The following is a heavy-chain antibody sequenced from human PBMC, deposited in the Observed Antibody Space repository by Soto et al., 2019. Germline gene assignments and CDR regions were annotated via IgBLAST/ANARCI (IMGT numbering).Heavy chain of an antibody. CDR2: INPSGGST. D-gene: IGHD1-1*01. CDR3: ARGRPPVRLETYSFYYDMDV. CDR1: EYTFTSYY. V-gene: IGHV1-46*01. J-gene: IGHJ6*02. Sequence: QVQLVQSGAEVKKPGASVKVSCKASEYTFTSYYMHWVRQAPGQGLEWMGIINPSGGSTSYAQKFQGRVTMTRDTATSTVYMELSSLRSEDTAVYYCARGRPPVRLETYSFYYDMDVWGQGTTVTVSS.